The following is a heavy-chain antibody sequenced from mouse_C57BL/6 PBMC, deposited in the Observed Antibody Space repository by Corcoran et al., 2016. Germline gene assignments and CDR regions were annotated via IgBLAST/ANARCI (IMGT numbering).Heavy chain of an antibody. Sequence: QVQLQQSGPELVKPGASVKLSCKASGYTFTSYDINWVKQRPGQGLEWIGWIYPRDGSTKYNEKFKGKATLTVDTSSSTAYMELHSLTSEDSVVYFCARGDSSFTTVVDYYAMDYWGQGTSVTVSS. CDR2: IYPRDGST. D-gene: IGHD1-1*01. CDR3: ARGDSSFTTVVDYYAMDY. CDR1: GYTFTSYD. J-gene: IGHJ4*01. V-gene: IGHV1-85*01.